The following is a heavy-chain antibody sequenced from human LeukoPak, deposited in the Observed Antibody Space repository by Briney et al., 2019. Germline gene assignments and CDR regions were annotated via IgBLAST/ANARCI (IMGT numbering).Heavy chain of an antibody. J-gene: IGHJ4*02. CDR2: IYYSGST. D-gene: IGHD6-13*01. CDR3: ARDHSSSWYFDY. CDR1: GGSISSSSYY. V-gene: IGHV4-39*07. Sequence: SETLSLTCTVSGGSISSSSYYWGWIRQPPGKGLEWIGSIYYSGSTYYNPSLKSRVTISVDTSKNQFSLKLSSVTAADTAVYYCARDHSSSWYFDYWGQGTLVTVSS.